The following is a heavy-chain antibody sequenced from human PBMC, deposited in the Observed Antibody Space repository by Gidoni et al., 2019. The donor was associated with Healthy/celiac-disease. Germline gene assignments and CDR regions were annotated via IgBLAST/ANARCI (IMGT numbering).Heavy chain of an antibody. CDR2: IYYSGSN. V-gene: IGHV4-59*08. CDR1: GGSISSYY. Sequence: QVQLQESGPGLVKPSETLSLTCTVSGGSISSYYWSWIRQPPGKGLEWIGYIYYSGSNNYNPSLKSRVTISVDTSKNQFSLKLSSVTAADTAVYYCARGGIAAADWDVWGKGTTVTVSS. D-gene: IGHD6-13*01. CDR3: ARGGIAAADWDV. J-gene: IGHJ6*04.